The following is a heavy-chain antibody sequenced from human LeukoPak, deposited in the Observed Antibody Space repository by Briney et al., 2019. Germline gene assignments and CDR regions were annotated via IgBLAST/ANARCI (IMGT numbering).Heavy chain of an antibody. CDR1: GLTFSSYW. V-gene: IGHV3-74*01. Sequence: PGGSLRLSCAASGLTFSSYWMHWVRQAPGKGLVWVSRINTDGSSTSYADSVKGRFTISRDNAKNTLYLQMNSMRAEDTAVYYCASGVYYYDSSGYFNYCDQGPLVTVSS. CDR2: INTDGSST. D-gene: IGHD3-22*01. J-gene: IGHJ4*02. CDR3: ASGVYYYDSSGYFNY.